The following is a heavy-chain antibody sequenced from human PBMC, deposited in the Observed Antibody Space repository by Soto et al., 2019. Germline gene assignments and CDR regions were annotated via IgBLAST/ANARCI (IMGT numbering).Heavy chain of an antibody. J-gene: IGHJ4*02. CDR3: ARGIYYDFWSGYPGYFDY. Sequence: TLSLTCTVSGGSISSGGYYWSWIRQHPGKGLEWIGYIYYSGSTYYNPSLKSRVTISVDTSKNQFSLKLSSVTAADTAVYYCARGIYYDFWSGYPGYFDYWGQGPLVTVSS. D-gene: IGHD3-3*01. V-gene: IGHV4-31*03. CDR1: GGSISSGGYY. CDR2: IYYSGST.